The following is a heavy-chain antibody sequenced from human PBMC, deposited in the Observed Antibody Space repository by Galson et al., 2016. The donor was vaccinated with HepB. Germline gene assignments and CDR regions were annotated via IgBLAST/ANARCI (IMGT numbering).Heavy chain of an antibody. V-gene: IGHV3-48*01. J-gene: IGHJ4*02. CDR1: GFTFGIYS. D-gene: IGHD2/OR15-2a*01. CDR2: ISTSSSTI. Sequence: SLRLSCAASGFTFGIYSMNWVRQAPGKGLEWISYISTSSSTIYYADSVKGRFTISRDNAKSSLYLQMNSLRAEDTAVYYCTRAGTSTRYFDNWGQGTLVTVSS. CDR3: TRAGTSTRYFDN.